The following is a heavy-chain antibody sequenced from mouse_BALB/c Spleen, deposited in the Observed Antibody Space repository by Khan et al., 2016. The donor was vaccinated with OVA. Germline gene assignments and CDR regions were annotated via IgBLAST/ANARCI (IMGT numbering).Heavy chain of an antibody. CDR1: GYNFTSYW. J-gene: IGHJ1*01. V-gene: IGHV1-55*01. CDR3: ARRSYYGTRNFDV. Sequence: QVRLQQSGAELVKPGTSVKLSCKASGYNFTSYWINWVKLRPGQGLEWIGDIYPGSGSTNYNEKFKSKAALTVDTSSSTAYMQLSSLASEDSALYYCARRSYYGTRNFDVWGAGTTVTVSS. D-gene: IGHD1-1*01. CDR2: IYPGSGST.